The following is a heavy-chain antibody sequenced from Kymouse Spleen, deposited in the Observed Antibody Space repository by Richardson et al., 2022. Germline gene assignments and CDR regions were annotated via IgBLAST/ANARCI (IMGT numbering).Heavy chain of an antibody. V-gene: IGHV3-30*18. J-gene: IGHJ6*02. CDR1: GFTFSSYG. CDR3: AKDRFGSYYYGMDV. Sequence: QVQLVESGGGVVQPGRSLRLSCAASGFTFSSYGMHWVRQAPGKGLEWVAVISYDGSNKYYADSVKGRFTISRDNSKNTLYLQMNSLRAEDTAVYYCAKDRFGSYYYGMDVWGQGTTVTVSS. D-gene: IGHD1-26*01,IGHD3-16*02. CDR2: ISYDGSNK.